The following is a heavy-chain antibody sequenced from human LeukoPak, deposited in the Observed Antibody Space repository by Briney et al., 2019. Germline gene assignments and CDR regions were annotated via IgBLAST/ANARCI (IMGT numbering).Heavy chain of an antibody. CDR1: GGSISSSSYY. D-gene: IGHD2-2*01. CDR3: ARASFTYCSSTSCFYFDY. CDR2: IYYSGST. J-gene: IGHJ4*02. Sequence: SETLSLTCTVSGGSISSSSYYWGWIRQPPGKGLEWIGSIYYSGSTYYNPSLKSRVTISVDRSKNQFSLKLSSVTAADTAVYYCARASFTYCSSTSCFYFDYWGQGTLVTVSS. V-gene: IGHV4-39*07.